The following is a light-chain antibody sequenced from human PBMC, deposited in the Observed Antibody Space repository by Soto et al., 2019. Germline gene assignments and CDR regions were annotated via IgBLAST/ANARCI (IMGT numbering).Light chain of an antibody. Sequence: QSALTQPASVSGSPGQSITISCTGTSGDIGAYNYVSWYQQHPGKAPQLIIYDITNRPSGVSDRFSGSKSGNTASLTISGLQAEDEADYHCSSFRHMTSIFGGGTKVTVL. V-gene: IGLV2-14*03. CDR2: DIT. CDR1: SGDIGAYNY. J-gene: IGLJ2*01. CDR3: SSFRHMTSI.